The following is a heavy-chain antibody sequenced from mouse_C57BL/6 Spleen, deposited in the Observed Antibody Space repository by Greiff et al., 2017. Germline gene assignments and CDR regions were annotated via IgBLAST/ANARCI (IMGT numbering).Heavy chain of an antibody. CDR1: GYTFTSYW. J-gene: IGHJ2*01. CDR2: IYPGSGST. Sequence: QVQLQQPGAELVKPGASVKMSCKASGYTFTSYWITWVKQRPGQGLEWIGDIYPGSGSTNYNEKFKSKATLTVDTSSSTAYMQLSSLTSEDSAVDYCARGTGSSSCFDYWGQGTTLTVSS. CDR3: ARGTGSSSCFDY. V-gene: IGHV1-55*01. D-gene: IGHD4-1*01.